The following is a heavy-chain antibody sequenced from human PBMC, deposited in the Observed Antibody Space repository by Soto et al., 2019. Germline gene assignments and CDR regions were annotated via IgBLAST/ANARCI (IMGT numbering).Heavy chain of an antibody. CDR1: GGTFSSYT. CDR3: ARGPGGGYDISSLGSLY. V-gene: IGHV1-69*02. Sequence: QVQLVQSGAEVKKPGSSVKVSCKASGGTFSSYTISWVRQAPGQGHEWMGKIIPILGIANYAQKFQGRFTITADKSTSTAYMELSKLRSADTAVYYCARGPGGGYDISSLGSLYWGQGTLVTVSS. J-gene: IGHJ4*02. CDR2: IIPILGIA. D-gene: IGHD3-9*01.